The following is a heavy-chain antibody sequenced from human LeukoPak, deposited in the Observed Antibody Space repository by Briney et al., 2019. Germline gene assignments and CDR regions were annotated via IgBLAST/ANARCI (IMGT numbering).Heavy chain of an antibody. V-gene: IGHV3-9*01. Sequence: QPGGSLRLSCAGSGFIFNNYAMHWVRQPPGKGLEWVSGISWNSGSIDYADSVKGRFTISRDNAKNSLYLQMNSLRVEDTAFYYCAKDNRRHYTSGPSPDSLHWGQGALVTVSS. CDR2: ISWNSGSI. CDR1: GFIFNNYA. J-gene: IGHJ4*02. CDR3: AKDNRRHYTSGPSPDSLH. D-gene: IGHD6-19*01.